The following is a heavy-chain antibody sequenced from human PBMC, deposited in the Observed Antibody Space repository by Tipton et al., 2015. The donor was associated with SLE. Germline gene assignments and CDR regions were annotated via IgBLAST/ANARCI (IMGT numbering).Heavy chain of an antibody. CDR2: IYHSESP. CDR3: ARGVYAMDA. J-gene: IGHJ6*02. V-gene: IGHV4-4*02. CDR1: GGSIISSSW. Sequence: TLSLTCAVSGGSIISSSWWSWVRQPPGKGLEWIGDIYHSESPNYNPSLKSRVTISIDTSKNQFSLKLSSVTAADTAVYYCARGVYAMDAWGQGTTVTVSS.